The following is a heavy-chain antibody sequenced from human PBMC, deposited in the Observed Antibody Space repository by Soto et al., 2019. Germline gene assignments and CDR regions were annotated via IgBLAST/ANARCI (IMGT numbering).Heavy chain of an antibody. Sequence: EVQLLESGGGLVQPGGSLRLSCAASGFTFSSYAMSWVRQAPGKGLEWVSAISGSSGGTYYADPVKGRFTISRDNSKNTLYVQMNSLRAEDTAVYYCAKVKSFYYGSGSPPNLYGMDVWGQGTTVTVSS. V-gene: IGHV3-23*01. D-gene: IGHD3-10*01. CDR3: AKVKSFYYGSGSPPNLYGMDV. CDR2: ISGSSGGT. J-gene: IGHJ6*02. CDR1: GFTFSSYA.